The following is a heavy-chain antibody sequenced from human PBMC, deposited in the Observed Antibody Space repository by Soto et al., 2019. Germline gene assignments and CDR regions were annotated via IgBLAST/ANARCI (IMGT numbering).Heavy chain of an antibody. CDR3: ARGRRGITMIVVVTSSYFDY. D-gene: IGHD3-22*01. CDR2: INHSGST. V-gene: IGHV4-34*01. J-gene: IGHJ4*02. Sequence: QVQLQQWGAGLLKPSETLSLTCAVYGGSFSGYYWSWIRQPPGKGLEWIGEINHSGSTNYNPSLKSRVTISVDTSKNQFSLKLSSVPGAGTAVYYCARGRRGITMIVVVTSSYFDYWGQGTLVTVSS. CDR1: GGSFSGYY.